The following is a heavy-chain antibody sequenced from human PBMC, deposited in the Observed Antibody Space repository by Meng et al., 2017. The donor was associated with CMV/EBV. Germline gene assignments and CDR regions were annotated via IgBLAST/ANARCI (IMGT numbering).Heavy chain of an antibody. J-gene: IGHJ4*02. V-gene: IGHV3-21*01. D-gene: IGHD3-22*01. CDR2: ISSSSSYI. CDR3: ARDGDCYDSVNFDY. CDR1: GFTFSSYS. Sequence: GESLKISCAASGFTFSSYSMNWVRQAPGKGLEWVSSISSSSSYIYYADSVKGRFTISRDNAKNSLYLQMNSLRAEDTAVYYCARDGDCYDSVNFDYWGQGTLVTVSS.